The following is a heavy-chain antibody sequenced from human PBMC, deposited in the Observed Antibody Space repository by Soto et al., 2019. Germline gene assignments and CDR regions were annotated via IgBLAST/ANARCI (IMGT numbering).Heavy chain of an antibody. V-gene: IGHV1-3*01. Sequence: ASVKVSCKASGYTFTSYAMHWVRQAPGQRLEWMGWINAGNGNTKYSQKFQGRVTITRDTSASTAYMELSSLRSEDTAVYYCAREEGFVYYYYGMDVWGQGTTVTVSS. J-gene: IGHJ6*02. CDR2: INAGNGNT. CDR1: GYTFTSYA. CDR3: AREEGFVYYYYGMDV. D-gene: IGHD3-10*01.